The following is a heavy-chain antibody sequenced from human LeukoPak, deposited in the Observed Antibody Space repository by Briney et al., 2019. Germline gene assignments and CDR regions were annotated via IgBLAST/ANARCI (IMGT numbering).Heavy chain of an antibody. Sequence: GGSLRLSCAASGFTLSSYEMNWVRQAPGKGLEWVSYISSSGSTTYYADSVKGRFTISRDNAKNSLYLQLNSLRAEDTAVYYCAIVGEYSGYAPGYFDYWGRGTLVTVSS. CDR2: ISSSGSTT. D-gene: IGHD5-12*01. CDR1: GFTLSSYE. J-gene: IGHJ4*02. V-gene: IGHV3-48*03. CDR3: AIVGEYSGYAPGYFDY.